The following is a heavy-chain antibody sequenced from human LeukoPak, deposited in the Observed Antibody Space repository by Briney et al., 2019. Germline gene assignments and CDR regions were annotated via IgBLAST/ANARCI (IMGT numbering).Heavy chain of an antibody. CDR1: EFTFSSSA. CDR2: ISGSGGST. D-gene: IGHD2-21*02. Sequence: GGSLRLSCVASEFTFSSSAMSWVRQAPERGLEWVSLISGSGGSTNYADSVKGRFTISRDNSKNTLYLQMNSLTAEDTAVYYCAKPRTAAGRNFDYWGQGTLVTVSS. V-gene: IGHV3-23*01. CDR3: AKPRTAAGRNFDY. J-gene: IGHJ4*02.